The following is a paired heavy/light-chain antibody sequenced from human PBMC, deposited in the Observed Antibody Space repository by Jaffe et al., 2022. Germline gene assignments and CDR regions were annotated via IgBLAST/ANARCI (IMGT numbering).Light chain of an antibody. Sequence: SSELTQDPAVSVALGQTVRITCQGDSLRSYYASWYQQKPGQAPVLVIYGKNNRPSGIPDRFSGSSSGNTASLTITGAQAEDEADYYCNSRDSSGNHLGVYVFGTGTKVTVL. V-gene: IGLV3-19*01. CDR3: NSRDSSGNHLGVYV. J-gene: IGLJ1*01. CDR2: GKN. CDR1: SLRSYY.
Heavy chain of an antibody. Sequence: EVQLVESGGGLVQPGGSLRLSCAASGFTFSSYEMNWVRQAPGKGLEWVSYISSSGSTIYYADSVKGRFTISRDNAKNSLYLQMNSLRAEDTAVYYCARRIIRYNWNDQNDAFDIWGQGTMVTVSS. J-gene: IGHJ3*02. D-gene: IGHD1-1*01. V-gene: IGHV3-48*03. CDR1: GFTFSSYE. CDR3: ARRIIRYNWNDQNDAFDI. CDR2: ISSSGSTI.